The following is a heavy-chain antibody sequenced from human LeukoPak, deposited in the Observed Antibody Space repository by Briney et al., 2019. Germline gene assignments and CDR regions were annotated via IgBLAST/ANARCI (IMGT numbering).Heavy chain of an antibody. J-gene: IGHJ3*02. CDR1: GGSISSSIYY. D-gene: IGHD3-16*01. CDR3: ALGELGAFDI. CDR2: IYYSGST. Sequence: SETLSLTCTVSGGSISSSIYYWSWIRQPPGKGLEWIGYIYYSGSTYYNPSLKSRVTISVDTSKNQFSLKLSSVTAADTAVHYCALGELGAFDIWGQGTMVTVSS. V-gene: IGHV4-39*07.